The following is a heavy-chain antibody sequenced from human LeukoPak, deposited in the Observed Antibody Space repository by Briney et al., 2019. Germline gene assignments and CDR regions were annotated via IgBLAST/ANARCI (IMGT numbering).Heavy chain of an antibody. V-gene: IGHV3-30*02. Sequence: PGGSLRLSCAASGFTFSSYGMHWVRQAPGKGLEWVAFIRYDGSNKYYADSVKGRFTISRDNSKNTLYLQMSSLRAEDTAVYYCAKNNYYDSSGYKPNDAFDIWGQGTMVTVSS. D-gene: IGHD3-22*01. J-gene: IGHJ3*02. CDR3: AKNNYYDSSGYKPNDAFDI. CDR2: IRYDGSNK. CDR1: GFTFSSYG.